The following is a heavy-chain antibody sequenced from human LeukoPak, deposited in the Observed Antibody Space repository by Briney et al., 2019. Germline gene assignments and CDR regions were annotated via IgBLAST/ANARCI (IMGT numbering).Heavy chain of an antibody. CDR1: GGSFSGYY. Sequence: SSETLSLTCAVYGGSFSGYYWSWIRQPPGKGLEWIGEINHSGSTNYNPSLKSRVTISVDTSKKQFSLKLSFVTAADTAVYYCARPITFGGVIASRYYYGMDVWGQGTTVTVSS. J-gene: IGHJ6*02. D-gene: IGHD3-16*02. CDR2: INHSGST. V-gene: IGHV4-34*01. CDR3: ARPITFGGVIASRYYYGMDV.